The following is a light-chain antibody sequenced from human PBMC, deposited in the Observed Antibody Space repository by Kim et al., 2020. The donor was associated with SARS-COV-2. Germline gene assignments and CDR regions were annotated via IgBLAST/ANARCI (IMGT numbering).Light chain of an antibody. V-gene: IGLV2-8*01. CDR2: EVT. J-gene: IGLJ3*02. CDR1: SSDVGGYNY. CDR3: SSYGGSDNLV. Sequence: GQSVTIACTGTSSDVGGYNYVSWYRQHPGKAPKLMIYEVTKRPSGVPDRFSGSKSGNTASLTVSGLQAEDEADYYCSSYGGSDNLVFGGGTQLTVL.